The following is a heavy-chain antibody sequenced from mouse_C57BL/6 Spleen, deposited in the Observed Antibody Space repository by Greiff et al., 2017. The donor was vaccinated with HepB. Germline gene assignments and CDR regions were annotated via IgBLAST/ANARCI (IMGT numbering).Heavy chain of an antibody. CDR3: ARNDYGWFAY. Sequence: EVQRVESGPGMVKPSQSLSLTCTVTGYSITSGYDWHWIRHFPGNKLEWMGYISYSGSTNYNPSLKSRISITHDTSKNHFFLKLNSVTTEDTATYYCARNDYGWFAYWGQGTLVTVSA. CDR1: GYSITSGYD. J-gene: IGHJ3*01. V-gene: IGHV3-1*01. D-gene: IGHD2-4*01. CDR2: ISYSGST.